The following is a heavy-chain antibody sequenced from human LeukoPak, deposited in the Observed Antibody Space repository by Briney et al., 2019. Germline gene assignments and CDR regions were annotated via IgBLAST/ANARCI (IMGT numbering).Heavy chain of an antibody. D-gene: IGHD3-10*01. CDR3: TRRAPASYGHYLNF. CDR2: IHTNRRT. Sequence: SETLSLTRTVSGDSISSYYWSWIRQTPGKGLEWIGYIHTNRRTNYSPSLKSRVTMSVDSSKNQLSLMLSSVTAADTAVYYCTRRAPASYGHYLNFWRQGTLLTVSS. CDR1: GDSISSYY. J-gene: IGHJ4*02. V-gene: IGHV4-4*09.